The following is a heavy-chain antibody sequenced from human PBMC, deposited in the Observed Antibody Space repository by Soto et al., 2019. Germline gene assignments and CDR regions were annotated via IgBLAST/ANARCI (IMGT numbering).Heavy chain of an antibody. CDR3: AKSSEYCISTSCYYGMDV. V-gene: IGHV3-23*01. CDR1: GFTFRSYW. J-gene: IGHJ6*02. CDR2: ISGSGGST. Sequence: GSLRLSCAASGFTFRSYWMRWVRLAPGKGLEWVSSISGSGGSTYYADSVKGRFAISRDNSKNTLYLQMNSLRAEDTAVYYCAKSSEYCISTSCYYGMDVWGQGTTVTV. D-gene: IGHD2-2*01.